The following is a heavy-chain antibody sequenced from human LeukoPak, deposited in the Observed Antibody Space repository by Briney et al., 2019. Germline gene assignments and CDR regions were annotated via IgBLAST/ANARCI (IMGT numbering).Heavy chain of an antibody. J-gene: IGHJ4*02. CDR2: ISAYNGNT. Sequence: ASVKVSCKASGYTFTSYGISWVRQAPGQGLEWMGWISAYNGNTNYAQKLQGRVTMTTDTSTSTAYMELRSLRSDDTAVYYCAREGRLRYSGSYYSYFDYWGQGTLVTVSS. CDR1: GYTFTSYG. D-gene: IGHD1-26*01. V-gene: IGHV1-18*01. CDR3: AREGRLRYSGSYYSYFDY.